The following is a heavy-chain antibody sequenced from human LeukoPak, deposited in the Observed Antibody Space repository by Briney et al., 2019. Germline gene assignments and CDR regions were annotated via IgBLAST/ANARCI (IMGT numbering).Heavy chain of an antibody. J-gene: IGHJ4*02. V-gene: IGHV4-59*11. Sequence: PSETLSLTCTVSGGSISSHYWSWIRQPPGKGLEWIGYIYYSGSTNYNPSLKSRVTISVDTSKNQFSLKLSSVTAADTAVYYCARDFPVLYWGQGTLVTVSS. CDR1: GGSISSHY. CDR3: ARDFPVLY. CDR2: IYYSGST.